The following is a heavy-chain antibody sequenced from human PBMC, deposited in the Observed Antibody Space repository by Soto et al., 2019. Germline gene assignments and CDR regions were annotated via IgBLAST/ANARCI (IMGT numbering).Heavy chain of an antibody. D-gene: IGHD1-26*01. CDR1: GYTFTGYY. V-gene: IGHV1-2*02. CDR3: ARDLGELLNWFDH. CDR2: INPNSGGT. Sequence: GASVKVSCKASGYTFTGYYMHWVRQAPGQGLEWMGWINPNSGGTNYAQKFKGRVTMTRDTSISTAYMELSRLRSDDTAVYYCARDLGELLNWFDHWGQGTLVTVSS. J-gene: IGHJ5*02.